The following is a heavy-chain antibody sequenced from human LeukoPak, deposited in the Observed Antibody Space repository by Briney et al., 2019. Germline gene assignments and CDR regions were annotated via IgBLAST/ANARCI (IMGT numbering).Heavy chain of an antibody. J-gene: IGHJ4*02. CDR2: IYPGDSDA. V-gene: IGHV5-51*01. Sequence: GESLQISSQGSGYSFTNYWIDWVRQMTGKGLEWMGIIYPGDSDARYSPSFQGQVTISADKSISTAYLQWSSLKASDAAMYFCARLWGTFFDFWGQGTLVTVSS. CDR1: GYSFTNYW. CDR3: ARLWGTFFDF. D-gene: IGHD1-1*01.